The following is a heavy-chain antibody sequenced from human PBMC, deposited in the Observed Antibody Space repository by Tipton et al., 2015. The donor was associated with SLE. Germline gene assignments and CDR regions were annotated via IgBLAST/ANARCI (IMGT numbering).Heavy chain of an antibody. CDR3: TRTTINVDNFDF. J-gene: IGHJ4*02. CDR1: GGSVSSYY. V-gene: IGHV4-4*07. D-gene: IGHD4-11*01. CDR2: IYTSGTT. Sequence: TLSLTCRVSGGSVSSYYWNWVRQSAEKGLEWIGRIYTSGTTYYNPSLKSRVSISVDTSENEIFLRLSSVIAADTATYYCTRTTINVDNFDFWGVGTPVTVSS.